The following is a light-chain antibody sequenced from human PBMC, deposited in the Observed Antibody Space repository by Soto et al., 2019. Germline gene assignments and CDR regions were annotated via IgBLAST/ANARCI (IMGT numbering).Light chain of an antibody. V-gene: IGKV1-39*01. J-gene: IGKJ5*01. CDR2: GVS. Sequence: DIQMTQSPSSLSASVGDRVTITFLSSQSISTYLNWYQQKPGKAPKFLIYGVSSLQSGVPSRFSGSGSGTDFTLTISSLQPEDFATYYCQQSYSRPISFGQGTRLEIK. CDR1: QSISTY. CDR3: QQSYSRPIS.